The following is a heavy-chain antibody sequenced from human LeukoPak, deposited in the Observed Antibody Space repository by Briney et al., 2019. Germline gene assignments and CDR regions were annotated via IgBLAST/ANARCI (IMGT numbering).Heavy chain of an antibody. D-gene: IGHD3-3*01. CDR2: IIPIFGTA. CDR3: ARAELRFLEWLPFDY. Sequence: GSSVKVSCKASGGTFSSYAISWVRQAPGQGLEWMGGIIPIFGTANYAQKFQGRVTITADESTSTAYMELSSLRSEDTAVYYCARAELRFLEWLPFDYWGQGTLVTVSS. V-gene: IGHV1-69*01. CDR1: GGTFSSYA. J-gene: IGHJ4*02.